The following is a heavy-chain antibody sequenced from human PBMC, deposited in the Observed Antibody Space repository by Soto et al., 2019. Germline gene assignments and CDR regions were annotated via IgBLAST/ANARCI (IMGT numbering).Heavy chain of an antibody. D-gene: IGHD5-18*01. J-gene: IGHJ5*02. CDR2: IYYSGST. Sequence: SETLSLPCTVSGGSISSYYWSWIRQPPGKGLEWIGYIYYSGSTNYNPSLKSRVTISVDTSKNQFSLKLSSVTAADTAVYYCARALGYSYGNWFDPWGQGTLVTVSS. CDR3: ARALGYSYGNWFDP. CDR1: GGSISSYY. V-gene: IGHV4-59*01.